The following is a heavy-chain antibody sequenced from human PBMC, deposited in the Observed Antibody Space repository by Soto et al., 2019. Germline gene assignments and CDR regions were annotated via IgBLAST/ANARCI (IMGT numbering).Heavy chain of an antibody. V-gene: IGHV4-59*01. D-gene: IGHD3-10*01. J-gene: IGHJ5*02. CDR3: ARGGPSSKWLDP. Sequence: LSLTCTVSGGSISGYYWSWIRQPPGKGLEWIGYIHYSGSTDYNPSLKSRVTISVDTSKNQFSLKLNSVTAADTAVYYCARGGPSSKWLDPWGQGTLVTVSS. CDR2: IHYSGST. CDR1: GGSISGYY.